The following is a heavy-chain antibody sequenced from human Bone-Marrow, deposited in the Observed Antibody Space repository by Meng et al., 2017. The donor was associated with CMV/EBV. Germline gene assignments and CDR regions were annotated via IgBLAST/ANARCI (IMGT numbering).Heavy chain of an antibody. J-gene: IGHJ6*02. CDR1: GFTFSSYW. CDR3: ARTYTSSSAISYYYYGMDV. CDR2: INSDGSST. Sequence: GGSLRLSCAASGFTFSSYWMHWVRQAPGKGLVWVSRINSDGSSTSYADSVKGRFTISRDNAKNTLYLQMNSLRAEDTAVYYCARTYTSSSAISYYYYGMDVWGQGTTVTVSS. D-gene: IGHD6-6*01. V-gene: IGHV3-74*01.